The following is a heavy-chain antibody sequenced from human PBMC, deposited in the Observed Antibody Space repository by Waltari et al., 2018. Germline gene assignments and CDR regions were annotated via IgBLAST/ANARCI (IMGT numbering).Heavy chain of an antibody. Sequence: QVQLQESGPGLVKPSQNLSLTCAVSGGAISSGGYCWTWIRQHPGKGLEGIGHIHNNGATCYSPSLNSRATISGDRSSLLLLLSGTSGTAADTAVYYCANDPRDDGSGYVAFDIWRQGTRVTVSS. J-gene: IGHJ3*02. CDR1: GGAISSGGYC. CDR3: ANDPRDDGSGYVAFDI. D-gene: IGHD3-22*01. V-gene: IGHV4-31*11. CDR2: IHNNGAT.